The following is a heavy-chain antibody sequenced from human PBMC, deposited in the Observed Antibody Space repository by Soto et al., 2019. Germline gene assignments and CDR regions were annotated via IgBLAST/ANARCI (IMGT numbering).Heavy chain of an antibody. CDR3: ARTYGSSWYMAFDY. V-gene: IGHV4-34*01. CDR1: GESFSGYY. J-gene: IGHJ4*02. Sequence: ASETLSLTCAVYGESFSGYYWSWIRQPPGKGLEWIGEINHSGSTNYNPSLKSRVTISVDTSKNQFSLKLSSVTAADTAVFYCARTYGSSWYMAFDYWGQGTLVTVSS. CDR2: INHSGST. D-gene: IGHD6-13*01.